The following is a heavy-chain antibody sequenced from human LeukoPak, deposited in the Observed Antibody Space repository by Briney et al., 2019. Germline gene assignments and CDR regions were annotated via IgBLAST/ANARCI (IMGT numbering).Heavy chain of an antibody. CDR1: GFTFSSYS. CDR3: ARDEIAAADYYFDY. D-gene: IGHD6-13*01. Sequence: GGSLRLSCAASGFTFSSYSMNWVRQAPGKGLEWVSSVSSSSSYIYYADSVKGRFTISRDNSKNTLYLQMNSLRAEDTAVYYCARDEIAAADYYFDYWGQGTLVTVSS. J-gene: IGHJ4*02. CDR2: VSSSSSYI. V-gene: IGHV3-21*01.